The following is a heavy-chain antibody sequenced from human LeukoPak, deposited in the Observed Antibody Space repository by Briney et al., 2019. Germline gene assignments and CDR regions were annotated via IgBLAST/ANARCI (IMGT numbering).Heavy chain of an antibody. V-gene: IGHV3-21*01. CDR3: ARDYDSSGSFDY. CDR2: ISSTNNYI. J-gene: IGHJ4*02. Sequence: GGSLRLSCAASGFTFRSYTMTWVRQAPGKGLEWVSSISSTNNYIYYADSVKGRFTISRDNAKNSLYLQMNGLGAEDTAVCYCARDYDSSGSFDYWGRGTLVAVSS. D-gene: IGHD3-22*01. CDR1: GFTFRSYT.